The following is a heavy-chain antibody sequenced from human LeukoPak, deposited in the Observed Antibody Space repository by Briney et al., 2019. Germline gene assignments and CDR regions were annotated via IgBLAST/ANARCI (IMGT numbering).Heavy chain of an antibody. CDR1: GFTFSSYW. J-gene: IGHJ4*02. D-gene: IGHD1-26*01. CDR2: RKQDGSEK. V-gene: IGHV3-7*01. CDR3: ARDWGQYSGSYRGGDY. Sequence: GGSLRLSCAASGFTFSSYWMTWVRQAPGKGLEWVANRKQDGSEKYYVDSVKGRFTISRDNAKNSLYLQMNSLRVDDTAVYYCARDWGQYSGSYRGGDYWGQGTLVTVSS.